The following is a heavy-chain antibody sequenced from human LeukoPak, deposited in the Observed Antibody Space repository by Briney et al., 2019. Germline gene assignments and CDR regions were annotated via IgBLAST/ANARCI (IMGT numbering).Heavy chain of an antibody. CDR2: ISWNSGSI. CDR3: AKGTTFSSSWSFTYFDY. CDR1: GFTFDDYA. D-gene: IGHD6-13*01. V-gene: IGHV3-9*01. J-gene: IGHJ4*02. Sequence: GRSLRLSCAASGFTFDDYAMHWVRQAPGKGLEWVSGISWNSGSIGYADSVKGRFTISRDNAKNSLYLQMNSLRAEDTALYYCAKGTTFSSSWSFTYFDYWGQGTLVTVSS.